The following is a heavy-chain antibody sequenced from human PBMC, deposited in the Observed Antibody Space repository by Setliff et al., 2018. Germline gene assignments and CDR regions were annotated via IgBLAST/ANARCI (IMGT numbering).Heavy chain of an antibody. V-gene: IGHV1-69*13. CDR1: GDTFSTYA. CDR3: ARGALNWAAFNI. J-gene: IGHJ3*02. CDR2: IIPLLETA. D-gene: IGHD3-16*01. Sequence: SVKVSCKASGDTFSTYALSWVRQAPGQGLEWMGGIIPLLETAKYAQKFQGRVTITADESTRTVNMELTSLRSEDTALYYCARGALNWAAFNIWGQGTMVTVSS.